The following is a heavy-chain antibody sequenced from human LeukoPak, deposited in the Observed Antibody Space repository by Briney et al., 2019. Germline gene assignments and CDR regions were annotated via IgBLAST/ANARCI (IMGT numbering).Heavy chain of an antibody. CDR3: AGIVVVPAAIHFDY. V-gene: IGHV4-34*01. Sequence: PSETLSLTCAVYGGSFSGYYWSWIRQPPGKGLEWIGEINHSGSTNYNPSLKSRVTISVDTSKNQFFLKLSSVTAADTAVYYCAGIVVVPAAIHFDYWGQGTLVTVSS. CDR2: INHSGST. CDR1: GGSFSGYY. J-gene: IGHJ4*02. D-gene: IGHD2-2*02.